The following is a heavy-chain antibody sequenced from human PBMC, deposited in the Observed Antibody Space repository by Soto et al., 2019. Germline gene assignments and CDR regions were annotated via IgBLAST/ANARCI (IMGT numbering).Heavy chain of an antibody. D-gene: IGHD6-19*01. CDR2: IWYDGSNK. J-gene: IGHJ4*02. CDR3: ARDKSQWLGGGVDY. Sequence: QVQLVESGGGVVQPGRSLRLSCAASGFTFSSYGMHWVRQATGKGLEWVAVIWYDGSNKYYADSVKGRFTISRDNSKNTLYLPMNSLIAEDTAVYYCARDKSQWLGGGVDYWGQGTLVTVSS. V-gene: IGHV3-33*01. CDR1: GFTFSSYG.